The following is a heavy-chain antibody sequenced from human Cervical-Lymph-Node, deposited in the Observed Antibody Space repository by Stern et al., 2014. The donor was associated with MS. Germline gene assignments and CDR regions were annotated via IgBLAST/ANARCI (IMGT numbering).Heavy chain of an antibody. CDR3: ARERLRDFNDYHFDS. D-gene: IGHD4-11*01. CDR1: GYTFTTPNYG. CDR2: ISSYNGNT. V-gene: IGHV1-18*01. Sequence: GHLVESGPEVRQPGASVRVSCKASGYTFTTPNYGIAWVREAPGRGLEWMGWISSYNGNTVYAQNLQDRVTMTTDTSASTAYMELRSLRSDDTAFYYCARERLRDFNDYHFDSWGQGTLVTVSS. J-gene: IGHJ4*02.